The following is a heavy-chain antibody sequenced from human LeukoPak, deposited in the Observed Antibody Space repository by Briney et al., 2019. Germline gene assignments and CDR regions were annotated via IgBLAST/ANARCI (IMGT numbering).Heavy chain of an antibody. CDR2: IKQDGSEK. J-gene: IGHJ6*02. CDR1: GFTFSSNW. CDR3: ARDYSGRYCSSTSCYYYYYGMDV. Sequence: GGSLRLSCAASGFTFSSNWMHWVRQAPGKGLEWVANIKQDGSEKYYVDSVKGRFTISRDNAKNSLYLQMNSLRAEDTAVYYCARDYSGRYCSSTSCYYYYYGMDVWGQGTTVTVSS. V-gene: IGHV3-7*01. D-gene: IGHD2-2*01.